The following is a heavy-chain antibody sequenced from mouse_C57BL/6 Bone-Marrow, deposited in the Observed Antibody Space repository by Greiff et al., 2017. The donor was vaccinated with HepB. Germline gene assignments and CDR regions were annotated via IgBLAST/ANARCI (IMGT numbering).Heavy chain of an antibody. CDR2: INYDGSST. CDR1: GFTFSDYY. CDR3: AREGGYYSNLYAMDY. V-gene: IGHV5-16*01. Sequence: EVMLVESEGGLVQPGSSMKLSCTASGFTFSDYYMAWVRQVPEKGLEWVANINYDGSSTYYLDSLKSRFIISRDNAKNILYLQMSSLKSEDTATYYCAREGGYYSNLYAMDYWGQGTSVTVSS. J-gene: IGHJ4*01. D-gene: IGHD2-5*01.